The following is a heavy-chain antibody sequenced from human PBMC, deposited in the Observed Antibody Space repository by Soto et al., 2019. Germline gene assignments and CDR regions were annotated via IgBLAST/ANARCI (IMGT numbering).Heavy chain of an antibody. V-gene: IGHV3-23*01. CDR2: IGANGGGT. D-gene: IGHD4-17*01. J-gene: IGHJ3*01. Sequence: EVQLLEPGGGLVQPGGSLRLSCAASGFTFSSFFMSWVRQVPGKGLDWVSGIGANGGGTYYADTVKGRLIISRDNSKNTLYLQMNSLRAEDTAVYYCARDPNGDYLGAFDFWGQKTMVTISS. CDR1: GFTFSSFF. CDR3: ARDPNGDYLGAFDF.